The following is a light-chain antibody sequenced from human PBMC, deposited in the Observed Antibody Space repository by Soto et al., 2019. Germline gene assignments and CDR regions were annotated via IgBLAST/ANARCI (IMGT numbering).Light chain of an antibody. CDR1: SSDLGGYNY. Sequence: QSVLTQPASVSGSPGQSIAISCTGTSSDLGGYNYVSWYQQHPGKAPKLMIYDVSNRPSGVSNRFSGSKSGNTASLTISGLQAEDEADYYCSSYTSSGTLVVFGGGTKLTVL. CDR3: SSYTSSGTLVV. J-gene: IGLJ2*01. V-gene: IGLV2-14*01. CDR2: DVS.